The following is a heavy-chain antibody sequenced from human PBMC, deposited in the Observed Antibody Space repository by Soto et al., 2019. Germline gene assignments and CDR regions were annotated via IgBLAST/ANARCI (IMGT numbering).Heavy chain of an antibody. Sequence: PGGSLRLSCAASGFTVSTSYMSWVRQAPGKGLEWVSIMFGGGNTYYADSVKGRFTISRDNSQNTVFLQMNSLRAEDTAVYYCKRGDLDFRGQGTLVTVSS. V-gene: IGHV3-66*01. CDR1: GFTVSTSY. J-gene: IGHJ4*02. CDR2: MFGGGNT. CDR3: KRGDLDF.